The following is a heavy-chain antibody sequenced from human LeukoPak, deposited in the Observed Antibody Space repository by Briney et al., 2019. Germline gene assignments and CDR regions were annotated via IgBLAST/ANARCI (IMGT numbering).Heavy chain of an antibody. CDR2: MNPKSGDT. D-gene: IGHD6-19*01. Sequence: ASVKVSCKASGYSFTNYDINWVRQATGQGLEWMGWMNPKSGDTGYSQKFQGRVFITRDTSINTAYMELSSLGSDDTAVYYCARAKVYSSGWMGGWFDPWGQGTLVTVSS. CDR1: GYSFTNYD. J-gene: IGHJ5*02. V-gene: IGHV1-8*03. CDR3: ARAKVYSSGWMGGWFDP.